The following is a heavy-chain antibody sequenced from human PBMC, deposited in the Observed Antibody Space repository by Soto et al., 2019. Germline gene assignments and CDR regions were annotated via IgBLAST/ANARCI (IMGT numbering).Heavy chain of an antibody. CDR3: ARDIQGIAAAGTAYYYYGMDV. J-gene: IGHJ6*02. D-gene: IGHD6-13*01. Sequence: PSETLSLTCTVSCGSISSGGYYWSWIRQHPGKGLEWIGYIYYSGSTYYNPSLKSRVTISVDTSKNQFSLKLSSVTAADTAVYYCARDIQGIAAAGTAYYYYGMDVWGQGTTVTVSS. V-gene: IGHV4-31*03. CDR2: IYYSGST. CDR1: CGSISSGGYY.